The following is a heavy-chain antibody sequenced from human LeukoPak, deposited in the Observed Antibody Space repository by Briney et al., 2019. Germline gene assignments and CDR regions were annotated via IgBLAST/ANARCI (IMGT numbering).Heavy chain of an antibody. CDR1: GGSISSGSYY. V-gene: IGHV4-61*02. D-gene: IGHD2-15*01. CDR3: AGHCSGGSCYPGAGYYMDV. CDR2: IYTSGST. Sequence: SQTLSLTCPVSGGSISSGSYYWSWIRQPAGKGLEWIGRIYTSGSTNYNPSLKSRVTISVDTSKNQFSLKLSSVTAADTAVYYCAGHCSGGSCYPGAGYYMDVWGKGTTVTVSS. J-gene: IGHJ6*03.